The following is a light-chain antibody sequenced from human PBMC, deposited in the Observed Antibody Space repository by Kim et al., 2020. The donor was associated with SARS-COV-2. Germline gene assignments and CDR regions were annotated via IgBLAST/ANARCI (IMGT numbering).Light chain of an antibody. CDR1: QSVSIN. CDR3: QQTFSTQYS. CDR2: GAS. V-gene: IGKV1-39*01. Sequence: SASVGDRVTIPGRATQSVSINLNWYQQRPGKAPRLLIYGASTLQSGVPSRFSGSGSGTGFTLTISSLQPEDFAIYYCQQTFSTQYSFGQGTKLEI. J-gene: IGKJ2*03.